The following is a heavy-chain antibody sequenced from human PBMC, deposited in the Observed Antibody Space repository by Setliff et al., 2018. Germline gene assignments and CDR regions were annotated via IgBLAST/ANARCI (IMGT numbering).Heavy chain of an antibody. CDR2: IHHRGST. CDR3: ASMGATRDY. Sequence: SETLSLTCAVSGYSISSGYYWGWIRQPPGKGLEWIGSIHHRGSTYYNPSLKSRVTTLVDTSKNHFSLKLSSVTAADTAVYYCASMGATRDYWGQGTLVTVSS. J-gene: IGHJ4*02. V-gene: IGHV4-38-2*01. D-gene: IGHD1-26*01. CDR1: GYSISSGYY.